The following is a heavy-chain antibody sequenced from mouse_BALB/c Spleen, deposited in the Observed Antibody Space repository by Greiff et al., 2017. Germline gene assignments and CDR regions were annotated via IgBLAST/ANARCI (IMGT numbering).Heavy chain of an antibody. V-gene: IGHV5-17*02. CDR1: GFTFSSFG. J-gene: IGHJ4*01. D-gene: IGHD1-1*01. Sequence: EVHLVESGGGLVQPGGSRKLSCAASGFTFSSFGMHWVRQAPEKGLEWVAYISSGSSTIYYADTVKGRFTISRDNPKNTLFLQMTSLRSEDTAMYYCARSGYGSSYYAMDYWGQGTSVTVSS. CDR3: ARSGYGSSYYAMDY. CDR2: ISSGSSTI.